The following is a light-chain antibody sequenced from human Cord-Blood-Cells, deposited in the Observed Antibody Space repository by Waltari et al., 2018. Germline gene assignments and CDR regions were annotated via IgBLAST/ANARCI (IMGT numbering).Light chain of an antibody. V-gene: IGLV3-9*01. CDR2: RDS. Sequence: SYELTQPLSVSVALGQTARITCGGNNIGSKNVHWYQQKPGRAPGLVIYRDSNRPSGIPERFSGSNSGNTATLTISRAQAGDEADYYCQVWDSSTAVVFGGGTKLTVL. CDR3: QVWDSSTAVV. CDR1: NIGSKN. J-gene: IGLJ2*01.